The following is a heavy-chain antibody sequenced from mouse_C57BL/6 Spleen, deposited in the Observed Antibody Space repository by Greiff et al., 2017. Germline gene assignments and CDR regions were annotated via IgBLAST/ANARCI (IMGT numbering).Heavy chain of an antibody. J-gene: IGHJ3*01. D-gene: IGHD1-2*01. CDR2: ISYDGSN. CDR3: AAATDLIAY. CDR1: GYSITSGYY. V-gene: IGHV3-6*01. Sequence: EVQLQESGPGLVKPSQSLSLTCSVTGYSITSGYYWNCLRQFPGNKLEWMGYISYDGSNNYNPFLKNRISITRDTSKNQFFRKLNSETTEDTATCYCAAATDLIAYWGQGTLVTVSA.